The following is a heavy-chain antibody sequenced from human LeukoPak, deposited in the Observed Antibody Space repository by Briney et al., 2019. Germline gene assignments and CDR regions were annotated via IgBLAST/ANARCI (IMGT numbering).Heavy chain of an antibody. CDR1: GFSFSTYW. Sequence: GGSLRLSCAPSGFSFSTYWMSWVRQAPGKGLEWVANIKEDGSETYYVDSLRGRFTISRDNVKNSLYLQMNSLRAEDTAVYYCGRDSFETDIDYWGQGTLVTVSS. CDR3: GRDSFETDIDY. D-gene: IGHD1-14*01. CDR2: IKEDGSET. J-gene: IGHJ4*02. V-gene: IGHV3-7*01.